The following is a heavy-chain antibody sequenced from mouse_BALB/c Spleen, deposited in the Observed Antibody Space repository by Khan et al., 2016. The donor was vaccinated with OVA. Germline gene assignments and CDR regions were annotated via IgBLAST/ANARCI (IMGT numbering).Heavy chain of an antibody. Sequence: QVQLKESGPGLVAPSQSLSITCTVSGFSLTSYGVHWVRQPPGKGLEWLVVIWSDGFTTYNSALKSRLSISKDNSKSQIFLKMNSIQTDYTAMYYCARGIYYFGSRYMDYWGQGTSVTVSS. J-gene: IGHJ4*01. CDR1: GFSLTSYG. D-gene: IGHD1-1*01. V-gene: IGHV2-6*02. CDR3: ARGIYYFGSRYMDY. CDR2: IWSDGFT.